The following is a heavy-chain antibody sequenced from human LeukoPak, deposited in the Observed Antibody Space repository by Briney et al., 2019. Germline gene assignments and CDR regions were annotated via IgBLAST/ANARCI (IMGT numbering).Heavy chain of an antibody. CDR2: INWNGGDT. V-gene: IGHV3-20*04. J-gene: IGHJ6*03. CDR1: GFSFEDYS. CDR3: ARDSNNYYYYMDV. Sequence: GGSLRLSCAASGFSFEDYSMSWVRQGPGKGLEWVSGINWNGGDTGYADSAKGRFTISRDNAKNPLYLHMNSLRAEDTAVYYCARDSNNYYYYMDVWGKGTTVTVSS.